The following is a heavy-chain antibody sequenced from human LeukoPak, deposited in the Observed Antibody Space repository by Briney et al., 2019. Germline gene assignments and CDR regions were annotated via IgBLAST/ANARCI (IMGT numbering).Heavy chain of an antibody. CDR2: ISGSGGST. D-gene: IGHD2-2*01. CDR1: GFTFSSYA. Sequence: GGSLRLSCAASGFTFSSYAMSWVRQAPGKGLEWVSAISGSGGSTYYADSVKGRFTISRDNSKNTLYLQMNSLRAEDTAVYYCAKDLEGKVPAATTFDYWGQGTLVTVSS. J-gene: IGHJ4*02. V-gene: IGHV3-23*01. CDR3: AKDLEGKVPAATTFDY.